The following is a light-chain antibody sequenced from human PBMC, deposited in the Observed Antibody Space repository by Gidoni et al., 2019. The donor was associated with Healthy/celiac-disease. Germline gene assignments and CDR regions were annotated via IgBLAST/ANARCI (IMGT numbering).Light chain of an antibody. CDR1: SSDVGGYNY. CDR3: SSYTSSSTYV. CDR2: DVS. V-gene: IGLV2-14*01. J-gene: IGLJ1*01. Sequence: QSALTPPASVSRSPGQSLTISCTGTSSDVGGYNYVSWYQQPPGKAPKLMIYDVSNRPSGVSNRFSGSKSGNTAALTISGLQAEDEADYYCSSYTSSSTYVFGTGTKVTVL.